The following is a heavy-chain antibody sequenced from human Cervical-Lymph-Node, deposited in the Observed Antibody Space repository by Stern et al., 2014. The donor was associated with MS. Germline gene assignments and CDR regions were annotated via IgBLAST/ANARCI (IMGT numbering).Heavy chain of an antibody. CDR1: GGSISSSGYY. J-gene: IGHJ5*02. V-gene: IGHV4-61*02. D-gene: IGHD1-26*01. Sequence: QVQLVQSGPGLVKPSQTLSLTCTVSGGSISSSGYYWSWIRQPADKGLEWIGRIHDSGSPYYNPSLKSRVTISIDTAHNQFSPQLTSGTAADTAVYYCATTRWDLFTWNWFDPWGQGTLVTVSS. CDR3: ATTRWDLFTWNWFDP. CDR2: IHDSGSP.